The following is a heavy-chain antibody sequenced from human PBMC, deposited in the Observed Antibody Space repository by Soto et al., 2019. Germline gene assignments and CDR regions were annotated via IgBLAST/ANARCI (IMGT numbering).Heavy chain of an antibody. Sequence: SETLSLTCTVSGGSISSYYWSWIRQPPGKGLEWIGYIYYSGSTNYNPSLKSRVTISVDTSKNQFSLKLSSVTAADTAVYYCARNKWFGELGDPWGQGTLVTVSS. CDR3: ARNKWFGELGDP. CDR1: GGSISSYY. CDR2: IYYSGST. J-gene: IGHJ5*02. D-gene: IGHD3-10*01. V-gene: IGHV4-59*01.